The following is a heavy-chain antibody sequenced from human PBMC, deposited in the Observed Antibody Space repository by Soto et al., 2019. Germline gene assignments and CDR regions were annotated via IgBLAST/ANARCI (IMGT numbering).Heavy chain of an antibody. D-gene: IGHD4-17*01. CDR1: GFSLSTSGMC. V-gene: IGHV2-70*01. J-gene: IGHJ4*02. CDR3: ARIPDYGDYVGVDY. CDR2: IDWDDDK. Sequence: PTLVNPTQTLTLTCTFSGFSLSTSGMCVSWIRQPPGKALEWLALIDWDDDKYYSTSLKTRLTISKDTSKNQVVLTMTNMDPVDTATYYCARIPDYGDYVGVDYWGQGTLVTVS.